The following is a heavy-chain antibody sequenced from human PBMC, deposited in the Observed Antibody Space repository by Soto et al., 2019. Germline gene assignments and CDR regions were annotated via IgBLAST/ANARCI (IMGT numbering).Heavy chain of an antibody. Sequence: EVQLVESGGGLVQPGGSLRLSCAGSALTASKNYMSWVRQPPGKGLEWVSVIYSGGTTYYADSVKDRFSISRDNSKNTLYLQMDNLRAGDTAVYYCARGGSGSDWDYYGMDVWGQGTTVTVSS. CDR3: ARGGSGSDWDYYGMDV. D-gene: IGHD3-10*01. J-gene: IGHJ6*02. CDR1: ALTASKNY. V-gene: IGHV3-66*01. CDR2: IYSGGTT.